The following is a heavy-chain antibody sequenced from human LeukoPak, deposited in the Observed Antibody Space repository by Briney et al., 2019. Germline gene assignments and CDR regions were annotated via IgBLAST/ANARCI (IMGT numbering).Heavy chain of an antibody. Sequence: ASVKVSCKASGYTFTSYYMHWVRQAPGQGLEWMGWISAYNGNTNYAQKLQGRVTMTTDTSTSTAYMELRSLRSDDTAVYYCVSSTRGYFDLWGRGTLVTVSS. D-gene: IGHD6-13*01. V-gene: IGHV1-18*01. CDR2: ISAYNGNT. J-gene: IGHJ2*01. CDR3: VSSTRGYFDL. CDR1: GYTFTSYY.